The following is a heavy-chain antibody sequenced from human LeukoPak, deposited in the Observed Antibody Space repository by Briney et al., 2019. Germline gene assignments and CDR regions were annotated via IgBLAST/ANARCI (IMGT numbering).Heavy chain of an antibody. CDR1: GFTFDDYA. J-gene: IGHJ4*02. CDR3: AKDIVSGGSNYYDSSGYQPGDY. Sequence: GGSLRLSCAASGFTFDDYAMHWVRQVPGKGLEWVSLISWDGGSTYYADSVKGRFTISRDNSKNFLYLQMNSLRAEDTALYYCAKDIVSGGSNYYDSSGYQPGDYWGQGTLVTVSS. V-gene: IGHV3-43D*03. CDR2: ISWDGGST. D-gene: IGHD3-22*01.